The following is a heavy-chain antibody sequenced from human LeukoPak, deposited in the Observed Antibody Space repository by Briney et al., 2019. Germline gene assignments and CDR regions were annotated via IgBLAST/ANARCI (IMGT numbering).Heavy chain of an antibody. CDR1: GYTFTSYY. CDR2: INPSGGRT. J-gene: IGHJ4*02. V-gene: IGHV1-46*01. Sequence: ASVKVSCKASGYTFTSYYMHWVRQAPGQGLEWMGIINPSGGRTTYAQKFQGRVTMTRDTSTSTVYMELSRLRSEDTAVYYCAKCRVTSSGSADYWGQGTLVTVSS. D-gene: IGHD3-22*01. CDR3: AKCRVTSSGSADY.